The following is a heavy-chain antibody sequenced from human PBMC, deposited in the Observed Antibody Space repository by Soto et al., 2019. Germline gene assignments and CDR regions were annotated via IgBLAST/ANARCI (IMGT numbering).Heavy chain of an antibody. CDR1: GYIFTKYI. Sequence: ASVKVSCKASGYIFTKYIIHWVRQAPGQRLEWMGWINTVNGNTEYSQKFQGRVTFTGDTSASTAYMELSSLSSEDTAIYYCARDYNGDDRLGVPFSWFDPWGQGTLVTVSS. V-gene: IGHV1-3*04. CDR2: INTVNGNT. CDR3: ARDYNGDDRLGVPFSWFDP. J-gene: IGHJ5*02. D-gene: IGHD3-10*01.